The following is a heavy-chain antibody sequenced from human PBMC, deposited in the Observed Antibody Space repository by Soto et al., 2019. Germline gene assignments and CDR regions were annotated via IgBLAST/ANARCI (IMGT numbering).Heavy chain of an antibody. CDR1: GASISCFY. V-gene: IGHV4-4*07. D-gene: IGHD1-1*01. Sequence: SETLSLTCTVSGASISCFYWSWIRKSAGKGLEWIGRIYATGATDYNPSLKSRVMMSVDTSKKQFSLKLRSVTAADTAVYYCVRDGTKTLRDWFDPWGQGISVTVSS. J-gene: IGHJ5*02. CDR3: VRDGTKTLRDWFDP. CDR2: IYATGAT.